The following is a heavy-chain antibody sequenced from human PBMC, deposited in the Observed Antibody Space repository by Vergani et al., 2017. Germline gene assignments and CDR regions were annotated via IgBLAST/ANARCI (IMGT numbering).Heavy chain of an antibody. CDR2: VEHSGYF. CDR1: GGSLSGYY. CDR3: ARSIVSRNPPDYFDN. Sequence: QVQLQESGPGLVRPSETLSLTCTVSGGSLSGYYWNWIRQTPGEGLEWIGYVEHSGYFNYHPSLKTRVSMSSDTSNNQFSLMLSSVTVADTAVYYCARSIVSRNPPDYFDNWGQGTLVTVSS. J-gene: IGHJ4*02. D-gene: IGHD1-14*01. V-gene: IGHV4-59*01.